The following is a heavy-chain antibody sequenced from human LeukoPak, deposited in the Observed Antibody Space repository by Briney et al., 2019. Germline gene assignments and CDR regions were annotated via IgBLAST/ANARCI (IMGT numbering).Heavy chain of an antibody. J-gene: IGHJ4*02. CDR2: INPNSGGT. CDR1: RYTFTGYY. D-gene: IGHD3-3*01. CDR3: ARDLFGVVSYSDY. V-gene: IGHV1-2*02. Sequence: ASVKVSCKASRYTFTGYYMHWVRQAPGQGLEWMGWINPNSGGTNYAQKFQGRVTMTRDTSISTAYMELSRLRSDDTAVYYCARDLFGVVSYSDYWGQGTLVTVSS.